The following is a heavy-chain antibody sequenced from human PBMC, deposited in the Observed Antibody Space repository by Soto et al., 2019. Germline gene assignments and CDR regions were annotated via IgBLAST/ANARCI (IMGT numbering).Heavy chain of an antibody. CDR1: GFIVSTSY. D-gene: IGHD3-22*01. CDR2: IYTGGGA. V-gene: IGHV3-66*01. CDR3: ARDHDSSGYYPSAALGY. J-gene: IGHJ4*02. Sequence: PGGSLRLSCAASGFIVSTSYMNWVRQAPGKGLEWVSAIYTGGGAYYADSVKGRFTISRDDAKNTLYLQMNSLRAEDTAVYYCARDHDSSGYYPSAALGYWGQGTLVTVSS.